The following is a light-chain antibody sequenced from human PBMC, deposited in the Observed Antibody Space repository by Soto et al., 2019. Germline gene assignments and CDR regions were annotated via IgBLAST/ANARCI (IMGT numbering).Light chain of an antibody. Sequence: QSLLTQPPSVSAARGQKFTISCSGSSSNIGGNCVSWYQQLPGTAPKLLIYDDNKRPSGIPDRFSGSKSGTSATLGITGFQTGDEADYYCGSWDSSLSAYVFGTGTKVTVL. CDR1: SSNIGGNC. CDR3: GSWDSSLSAYV. V-gene: IGLV1-51*01. J-gene: IGLJ1*01. CDR2: DDN.